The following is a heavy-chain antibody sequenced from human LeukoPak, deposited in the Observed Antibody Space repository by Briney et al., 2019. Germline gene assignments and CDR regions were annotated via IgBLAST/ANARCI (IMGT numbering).Heavy chain of an antibody. V-gene: IGHV4-39*01. J-gene: IGHJ4*02. D-gene: IGHD6-13*01. Sequence: SETLSLTCTVSGGSISSSGYYWGWIRQPPGKGLEWLGYIYYRGSTYYNPSLKSRVTISVDTSKNQFSLKLSSVTAADTAVYYCARLVGSSWYHEVLLGRDYWGQGTLVTVSS. CDR2: IYYRGST. CDR1: GGSISSSGYY. CDR3: ARLVGSSWYHEVLLGRDY.